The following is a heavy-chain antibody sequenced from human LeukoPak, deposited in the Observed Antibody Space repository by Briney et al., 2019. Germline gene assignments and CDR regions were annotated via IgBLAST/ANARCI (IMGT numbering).Heavy chain of an antibody. V-gene: IGHV7-4-1*02. J-gene: IGHJ4*02. Sequence: ASVKVSCKASGYTFTSYAMNWVRQAPGQGLEWMGWINTNTGNPTYAQGFTGRFVFSLDTAVSTAYLQISSLKAEDTAVYYCARVRPSYGSFRPIDYWGQGTLVTVSS. CDR3: ARVRPSYGSFRPIDY. CDR2: INTNTGNP. CDR1: GYTFTSYA. D-gene: IGHD3-10*01.